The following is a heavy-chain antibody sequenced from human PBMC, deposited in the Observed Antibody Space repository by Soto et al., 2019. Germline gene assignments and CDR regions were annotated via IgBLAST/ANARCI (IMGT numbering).Heavy chain of an antibody. Sequence: EVQLVESGGGLVQPGGSLRLSCAASGFIFRSYWMSWVRQAPGKGLEWVANINQDGSEKYYADSVRGRIIISRDNAENSLYLQMNSLRAEDTALYYCARDGVAAGLYLDNWGQGTLVTVSS. CDR3: ARDGVAAGLYLDN. D-gene: IGHD2-15*01. CDR2: INQDGSEK. V-gene: IGHV3-7*01. CDR1: GFIFRSYW. J-gene: IGHJ4*02.